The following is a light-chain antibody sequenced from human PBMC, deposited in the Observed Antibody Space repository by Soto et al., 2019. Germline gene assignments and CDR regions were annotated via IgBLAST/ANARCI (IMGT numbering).Light chain of an antibody. CDR3: QQYNNWLWT. V-gene: IGKV3-15*01. Sequence: EIVMTQSPATLSVSPGERATLSCRASQNISSNLAWYQQKPGQAPRVLIDGASTRATGIPARFSGSGSGTEFTLTISNLQSEDFAVYYCQQYNNWLWTFGQGTKVEIK. CDR1: QNISSN. CDR2: GAS. J-gene: IGKJ1*01.